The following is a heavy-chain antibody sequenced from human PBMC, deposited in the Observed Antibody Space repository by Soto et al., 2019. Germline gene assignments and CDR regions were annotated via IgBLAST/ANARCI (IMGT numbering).Heavy chain of an antibody. Sequence: QVQLVESGGGVVQPGRSLRLSCAASGFTFSSYAMHWVRQAPGKGLEWVAVISYDGSNKYYADSVKGRFTISRDNSKNTLYLQMNSLRAEDTAVYYCAREGGGYYDSSGYYYFDYWGQGTLVTVSS. V-gene: IGHV3-30-3*01. CDR1: GFTFSSYA. J-gene: IGHJ4*02. CDR3: AREGGGYYDSSGYYYFDY. CDR2: ISYDGSNK. D-gene: IGHD3-22*01.